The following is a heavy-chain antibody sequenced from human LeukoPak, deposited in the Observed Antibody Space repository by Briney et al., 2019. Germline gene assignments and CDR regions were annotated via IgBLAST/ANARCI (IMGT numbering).Heavy chain of an antibody. V-gene: IGHV3-48*04. CDR1: GITFSDYA. D-gene: IGHD4-17*01. Sequence: VGSLRLSCAASGITFSDYAMNWVRQAPGRGLEWVSYISTGSTTIYYADSVKGRFTISRDNAKNSLYLQMISLRAEDTAFYYCAKDSTDWYFDLWGRGTLVTVSS. J-gene: IGHJ2*01. CDR2: ISTGSTTI. CDR3: AKDSTDWYFDL.